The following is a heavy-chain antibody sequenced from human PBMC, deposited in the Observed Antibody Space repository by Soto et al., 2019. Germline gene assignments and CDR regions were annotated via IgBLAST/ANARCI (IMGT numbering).Heavy chain of an antibody. V-gene: IGHV4-30-2*01. CDR1: GGSISSGGYS. D-gene: IGHD3-22*01. Sequence: SETLSLTCAVSGGSISSGGYSWSWIRQPPGKGLEWIGYIYHSGSTYYNPSLKSRVTISVDRSKNQFSLKLSSVTAADTAVYYCARGYDSSGYYPTLDFDYWGQGTSVTVSS. J-gene: IGHJ4*02. CDR2: IYHSGST. CDR3: ARGYDSSGYYPTLDFDY.